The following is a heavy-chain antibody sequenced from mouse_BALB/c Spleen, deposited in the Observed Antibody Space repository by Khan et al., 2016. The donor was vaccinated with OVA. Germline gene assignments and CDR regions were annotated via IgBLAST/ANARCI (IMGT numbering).Heavy chain of an antibody. CDR2: INPSNGRT. J-gene: IGHJ3*01. Sequence: QVQLKQSGAEPVKPGASLNLSCKASGYAFTSYWMHWVKQRPGQGLEWIGYINPSNGRTDQYEKFKRKATLTVDKSSSTVYMQLSSLTSEDSAVYYCGRGGYGSLAYWGQGTLVTVSA. CDR1: GYAFTSYW. V-gene: IGHV1S81*02. CDR3: GRGGYGSLAY. D-gene: IGHD2-10*02.